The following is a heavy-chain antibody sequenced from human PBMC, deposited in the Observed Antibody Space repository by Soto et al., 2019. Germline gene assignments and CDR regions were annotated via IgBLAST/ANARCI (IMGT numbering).Heavy chain of an antibody. V-gene: IGHV3-23*01. Sequence: GGSRRLSCAASGFTFSSYAMNGVRQAPGKGLEWGSSGSANGRKTYYADSGKGRFTVASDKDKKALFLQLDSRGVEDTASYYCAKDLACQGWLAGGAPFAPWGRGTLVSVS. CDR2: GSANGRKT. CDR1: GFTFSSYA. D-gene: IGHD3-9*01. CDR3: AKDLACQGWLAGGAPFAP. J-gene: IGHJ1*01.